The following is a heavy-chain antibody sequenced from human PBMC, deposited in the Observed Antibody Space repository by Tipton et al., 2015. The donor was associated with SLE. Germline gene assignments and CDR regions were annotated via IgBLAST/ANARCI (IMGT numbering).Heavy chain of an antibody. J-gene: IGHJ4*02. D-gene: IGHD3/OR15-3a*01. Sequence: TLSLTCTVSGGSISDYYWTWIRQPPGKGLEWIGYIFYSGGTNYNPSLKSRVTISGDTSKNQFSLRLSSVTAADTAVYYCAGRDFWTGYFDYWGQGTLVTVSS. CDR3: AGRDFWTGYFDY. V-gene: IGHV4-59*01. CDR1: GGSISDYY. CDR2: IFYSGGT.